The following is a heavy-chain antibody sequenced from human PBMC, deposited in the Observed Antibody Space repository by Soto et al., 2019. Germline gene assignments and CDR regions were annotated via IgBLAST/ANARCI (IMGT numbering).Heavy chain of an antibody. V-gene: IGHV1-3*05. CDR2: INPGNANT. Sequence: QVQLVQSGAEEKKPGASVKVSCTASGYTFSSYAIHWVRQAPGQGLEWMGWINPGNANTKTSQTFQGRVTITSDTAASTAYMELSSLTSEDTAVYYCARVDGTYWGQGTLVTVSS. J-gene: IGHJ4*02. D-gene: IGHD1-26*01. CDR1: GYTFSSYA. CDR3: ARVDGTY.